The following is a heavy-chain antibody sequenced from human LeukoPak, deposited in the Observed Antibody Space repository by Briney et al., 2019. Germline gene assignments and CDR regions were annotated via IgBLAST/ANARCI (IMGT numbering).Heavy chain of an antibody. Sequence: PGGSLRLSCAASGFSFSNHNMNWVRQAPGKGLEWISSINSRNNYIYYADSVKGRFTISRDNAKESLYLQMDSLRAEDTAIYFCARDKISVIPALDYWGQGTLVIVSS. CDR3: ARDKISVIPALDY. CDR1: GFSFSNHN. V-gene: IGHV3-21*01. CDR2: INSRNNYI. J-gene: IGHJ4*02. D-gene: IGHD2/OR15-2a*01.